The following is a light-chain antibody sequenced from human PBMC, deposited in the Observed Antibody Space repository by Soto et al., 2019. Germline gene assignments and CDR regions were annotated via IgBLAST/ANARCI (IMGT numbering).Light chain of an antibody. CDR2: DAS. Sequence: DIQMTQSPSTLSASVGDRVTITCRASQSISRWLAWYQQRPGKAPKILSFDASILMSGVPSRFSGSGSGTEFTLTISSLQPDDFATYYCQQYNNYLTWTFGQGTKVEVK. J-gene: IGKJ1*01. CDR3: QQYNNYLTWT. CDR1: QSISRW. V-gene: IGKV1-5*01.